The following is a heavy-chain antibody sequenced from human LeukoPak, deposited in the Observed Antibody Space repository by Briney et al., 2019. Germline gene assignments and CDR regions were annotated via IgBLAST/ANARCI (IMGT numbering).Heavy chain of an antibody. V-gene: IGHV3-53*01. CDR1: GFTVSSNY. J-gene: IGHJ4*02. CDR3: AREGATTAFDY. D-gene: IGHD1-26*01. Sequence: GGSLRLSCAASGFTVSSNYMSWVRQAPGKGLEWVSVIYSGGSTYYADSVKGRFTISRDNSKSTLYIQMNSLRAEDTAVYYCAREGATTAFDYWGQGTLVTVSS. CDR2: IYSGGST.